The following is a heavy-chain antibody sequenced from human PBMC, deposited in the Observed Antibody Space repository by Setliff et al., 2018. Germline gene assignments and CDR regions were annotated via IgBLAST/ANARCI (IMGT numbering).Heavy chain of an antibody. J-gene: IGHJ5*02. Sequence: SCAASGFTFSSYDMHWVRQATGKGLEWVSAIGTAGDTYYPGSVKGRFTISRENAKNSLYLQMNSLRAEDTAVYYCARDRDAGTPGRSWFDPWGQGTLVTVSS. CDR1: GFTFSSYD. D-gene: IGHD6-13*01. V-gene: IGHV3-13*01. CDR3: ARDRDAGTPGRSWFDP. CDR2: IGTAGDT.